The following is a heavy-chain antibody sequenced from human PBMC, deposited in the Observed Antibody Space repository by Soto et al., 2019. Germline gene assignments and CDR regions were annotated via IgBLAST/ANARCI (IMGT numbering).Heavy chain of an antibody. V-gene: IGHV3-48*01. CDR1: GFTFSSYS. CDR3: ARDSDFWSGTQHDAFDI. J-gene: IGHJ3*02. CDR2: ISSSSSTI. Sequence: EVQLVESGGGLVQPGGSLRLSCAASGFTFSSYSMNWVRQAPGKGLEWVSYISSSSSTIYYADSVKGRFTISRDNVKNSLYLQMNSLRAEDTAVYYCARDSDFWSGTQHDAFDIWGQGTMVTVSS. D-gene: IGHD3-3*01.